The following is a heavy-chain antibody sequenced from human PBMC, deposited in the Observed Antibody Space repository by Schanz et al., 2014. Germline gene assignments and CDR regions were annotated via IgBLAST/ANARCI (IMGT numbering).Heavy chain of an antibody. V-gene: IGHV3-33*06. J-gene: IGHJ4*02. CDR1: EFSFSSFG. CDR2: IWYDGSNK. CDR3: AKHVRSLTGNDY. D-gene: IGHD3-9*01. Sequence: VQLVESGGGLVQPRGSLRLSCAASEFSFSSFGMNWVRQAPGKGLEWVAVIWYDGSNKDYADSVKGRFTISRDNSKNTLYLQVNSLRAEDTAVYYCAKHVRSLTGNDYWGQGTLVTVSS.